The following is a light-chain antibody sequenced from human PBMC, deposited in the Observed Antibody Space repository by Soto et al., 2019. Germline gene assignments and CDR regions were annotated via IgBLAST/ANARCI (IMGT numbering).Light chain of an antibody. Sequence: QSVPTQPASVSGSPGQSITISCAGTSADVGAFDYVSWYQHHPGKVPKLMIYDVSDRPSGVSTRFSGSKSANMASLTISGLQPDDEADYYCAAYTTSSTRVFGGGTKLPVL. CDR2: DVS. CDR1: SADVGAFDY. J-gene: IGLJ3*02. V-gene: IGLV2-14*03. CDR3: AAYTTSSTRV.